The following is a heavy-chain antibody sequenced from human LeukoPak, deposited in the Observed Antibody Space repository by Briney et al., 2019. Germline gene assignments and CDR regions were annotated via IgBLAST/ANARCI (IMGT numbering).Heavy chain of an antibody. V-gene: IGHV3-7*01. CDR2: IKQDGSEK. J-gene: IGHJ4*02. CDR3: ARDQEQWLPRGLDY. D-gene: IGHD6-19*01. Sequence: PGGSLRLSCAASGFTFSSYWMSWVRQAPGKGLEWVANIKQDGSEKYYVDSVKGRFTISRDSAKNSLYLQMNSLRAEDTAVYYCARDQEQWLPRGLDYWGQGTLVTVSS. CDR1: GFTFSSYW.